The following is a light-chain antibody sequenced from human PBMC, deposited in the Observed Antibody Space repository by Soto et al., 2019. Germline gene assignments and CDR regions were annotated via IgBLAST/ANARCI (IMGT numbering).Light chain of an antibody. Sequence: DIQMTQSPSTLSASVGDGVTITCRASQTISVWLAWYQQRPGKAPKFLIYDASNLETGVSSRFSGSGSRTEFTLTIRSLQPDDFATYYCQQYDSSSPTFGQGTKLEIK. J-gene: IGKJ2*01. CDR2: DAS. V-gene: IGKV1-5*01. CDR3: QQYDSSSPT. CDR1: QTISVW.